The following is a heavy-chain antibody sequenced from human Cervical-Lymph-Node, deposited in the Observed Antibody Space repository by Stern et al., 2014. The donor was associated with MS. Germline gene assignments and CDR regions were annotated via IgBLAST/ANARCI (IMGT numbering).Heavy chain of an antibody. CDR3: ARCLIALGRGVPFDY. J-gene: IGHJ4*02. Sequence: QVNLKESGPTLVKPTQTLTLTCTFSGFSLTQLGLGVGWIRQPPGKDLEWLGRIYCGKDKCYSPSLQSRLTITKDISTKHVVLTMINMDPVDTATYYCARCLIALGRGVPFDYWGQGALVTVSS. V-gene: IGHV2-5*02. CDR1: GFSLTQLGLG. CDR2: IYCGKDK. D-gene: IGHD3-10*01.